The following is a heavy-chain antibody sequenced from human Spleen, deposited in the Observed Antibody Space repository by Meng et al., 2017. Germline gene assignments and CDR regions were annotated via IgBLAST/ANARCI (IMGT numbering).Heavy chain of an antibody. V-gene: IGHV7-4-1*02. CDR2: INTNTGNP. D-gene: IGHD6-6*01. CDR1: GYTFTSYA. J-gene: IGHJ6*02. CDR3: ARCGIGSSLYYGMDV. Sequence: ASVKVSCKASGYTFTSYAMNWVRQAPGQGLEWTGWINTNTGNPTYAQGFTGRFVFSLDTSVSTAYLQISSLKAEDTAVYYCARCGIGSSLYYGMDVWGQGTTVTVSS.